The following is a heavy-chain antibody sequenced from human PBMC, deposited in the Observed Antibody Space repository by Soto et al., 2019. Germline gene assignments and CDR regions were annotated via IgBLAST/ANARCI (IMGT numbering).Heavy chain of an antibody. CDR1: GGSISSYY. V-gene: IGHV4-59*08. CDR3: ARQSDHYDFWSGPSDNWFDP. J-gene: IGHJ5*02. D-gene: IGHD3-3*01. CDR2: IYYSGST. Sequence: SETLSLTCTVSGGSISSYYWSWIRQPPGKGLEWIGYIYYSGSTNYNPSLKSRVTISVDTSKNQFSLKLSSVTAADTAVYYCARQSDHYDFWSGPSDNWFDPRGQGTLVTVSS.